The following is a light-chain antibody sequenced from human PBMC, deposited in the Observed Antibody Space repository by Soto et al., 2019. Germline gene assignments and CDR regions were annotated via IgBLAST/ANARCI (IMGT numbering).Light chain of an antibody. J-gene: IGLJ2*01. CDR1: SSNIGSFYD. Sequence: QSVLTQPPSVSGAPGQRVTIPCTGSSSNIGSFYDVHWYQQLPGTVPKLLIYGDNNRPSGVPDRVSGSKSGTAASLAITGLQAEDEADYYCQSYDNSLNHVVFGGGTQLTVL. CDR2: GDN. CDR3: QSYDNSLNHVV. V-gene: IGLV1-40*01.